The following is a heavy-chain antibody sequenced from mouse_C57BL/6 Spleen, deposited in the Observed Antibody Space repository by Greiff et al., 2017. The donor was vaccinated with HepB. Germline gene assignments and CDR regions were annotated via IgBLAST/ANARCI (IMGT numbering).Heavy chain of an antibody. Sequence: VQLQQSGAELVRPGASVTLSCKASGYTFTDYEMHWVKQTPVHGLEWIGAIDPETGGTAYNQKFKGKAILTADKSSSTAYMELSSLTSEDSAVYYCTREGFYYGRAWFAYWGQGTLVTVSA. V-gene: IGHV1-15*01. J-gene: IGHJ3*01. CDR3: TREGFYYGRAWFAY. CDR2: IDPETGGT. CDR1: GYTFTDYE. D-gene: IGHD1-1*01.